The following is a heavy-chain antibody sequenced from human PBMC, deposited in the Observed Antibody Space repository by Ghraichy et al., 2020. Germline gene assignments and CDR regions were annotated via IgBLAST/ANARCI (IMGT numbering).Heavy chain of an antibody. CDR3: ARVQDIVVIPTVHGMDV. V-gene: IGHV3-21*01. CDR1: GFTFGNYN. Sequence: GESLNISCAASGFTFGNYNMDWVRQAPGQGLEWVSSISGSGSFIYYADSVKGRFTISRDNARSSLYLQMNSLRAGDTAVYYCARVQDIVVIPTVHGMDVWGQGTTVTVSS. CDR2: ISGSGSFI. J-gene: IGHJ6*02. D-gene: IGHD2-2*01.